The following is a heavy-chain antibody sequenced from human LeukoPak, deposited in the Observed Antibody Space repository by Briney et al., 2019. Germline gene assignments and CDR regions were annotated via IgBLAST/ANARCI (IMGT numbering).Heavy chain of an antibody. CDR3: ATDTPETAAFDY. J-gene: IGHJ4*02. V-gene: IGHV3-48*04. CDR2: IVGSSSNM. D-gene: IGHD1-1*01. CDR1: GFSLSTYS. Sequence: PGGSLRLSCTASGFSLSTYSMNWVRQAPGKGLEWVSYIVGSSSNMYYADSVKGRFTISRDNAKNSLYLQMGSLRAEDTAVYYCATDTPETAAFDYWGQGTLVTVSS.